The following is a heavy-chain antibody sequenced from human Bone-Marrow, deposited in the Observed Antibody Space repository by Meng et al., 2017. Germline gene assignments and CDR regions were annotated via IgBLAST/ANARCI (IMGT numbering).Heavy chain of an antibody. CDR2: ISSSSYI. V-gene: IGHV3-21*01. D-gene: IGHD3-10*01. J-gene: IGHJ6*02. CDR3: ARDSRLLWFGESIPEDYYYYYYGMDV. Sequence: GESLKISCAASGFIFSSYSMNWVRQAPGKGLEWVSSISSSSYIYYADSVQGRFTISRDNAKNSLYLQMSSLGAEDTAVYYCARDSRLLWFGESIPEDYYYYYYGMDVWGQGTTVTVSS. CDR1: GFIFSSYS.